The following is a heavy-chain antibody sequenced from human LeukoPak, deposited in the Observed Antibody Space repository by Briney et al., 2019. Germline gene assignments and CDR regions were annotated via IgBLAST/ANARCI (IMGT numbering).Heavy chain of an antibody. CDR3: AKVVRWLDPDFDY. Sequence: GRSLRLSCAASGFTFSSFGMHWVRQAPGKGREWVAVISYDGSNKYYAEAVKRRFTITRDNSKNTLYLQINSLRPEYTAVYYCAKVVRWLDPDFDYWGQGTLVTVSS. CDR1: GFTFSSFG. D-gene: IGHD6-19*01. V-gene: IGHV3-30*18. J-gene: IGHJ4*02. CDR2: ISYDGSNK.